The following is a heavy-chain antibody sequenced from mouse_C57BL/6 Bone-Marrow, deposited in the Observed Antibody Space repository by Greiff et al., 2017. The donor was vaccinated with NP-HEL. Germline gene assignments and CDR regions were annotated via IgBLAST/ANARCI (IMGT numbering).Heavy chain of an antibody. CDR1: GFTFSSYT. Sequence: EVKVEESGGGLVKPGGSLKLSCAASGFTFSSYTMSWVRQTPEKRLEWVATISGGGGNTYYPDSVKGRFTISRDNAKNTLYLQMSSLRSEDTALYYCARATTVVALDYWGQGTTLTVSS. V-gene: IGHV5-9*01. J-gene: IGHJ2*01. CDR3: ARATTVVALDY. CDR2: ISGGGGNT. D-gene: IGHD1-1*01.